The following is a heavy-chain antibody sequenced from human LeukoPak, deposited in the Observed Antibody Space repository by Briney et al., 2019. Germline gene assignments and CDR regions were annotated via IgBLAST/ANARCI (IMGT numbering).Heavy chain of an antibody. Sequence: PGGSLRLSCAASGFTFSTYAMHWVRQAPGKGLEYVSASSNGGTTYYANSVKGRFTISRDNSKNTLYLQMGSLRAEDMAVYYCARADYDTSGYYADYWGQGTLVTVSS. D-gene: IGHD3-22*01. CDR1: GFTFSTYA. CDR2: SSNGGTT. V-gene: IGHV3-64*01. CDR3: ARADYDTSGYYADY. J-gene: IGHJ4*02.